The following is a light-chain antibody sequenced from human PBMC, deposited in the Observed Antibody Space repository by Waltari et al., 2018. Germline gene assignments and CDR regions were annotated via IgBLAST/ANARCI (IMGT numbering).Light chain of an antibody. J-gene: IGKJ5*01. Sequence: IQLTQSPSSLSASVGDRVTITCRASQGISSNLAWYQQKPGKAPKLLISAASTLQSGVPLRFSGSGSGTDFTLTISSRQPEDFATYYCQQLNSYPITFGQGTRLEIK. CDR3: QQLNSYPIT. V-gene: IGKV1-9*01. CDR1: QGISSN. CDR2: AAS.